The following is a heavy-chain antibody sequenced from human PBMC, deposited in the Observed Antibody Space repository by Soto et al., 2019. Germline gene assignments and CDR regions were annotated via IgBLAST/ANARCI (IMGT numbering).Heavy chain of an antibody. V-gene: IGHV4-59*01. Sequence: SETLSLTCTVSGGSINDFYWSWIRQPPGKGLEWIGYIYYIGSTDYNPSLKGRVTISVDTSKNQFSLKLRCVTAADTAVYYCARVGGVAARTFDYWGQGTLVTVSS. J-gene: IGHJ4*02. CDR1: GGSINDFY. CDR3: ARVGGVAARTFDY. D-gene: IGHD6-6*01. CDR2: IYYIGST.